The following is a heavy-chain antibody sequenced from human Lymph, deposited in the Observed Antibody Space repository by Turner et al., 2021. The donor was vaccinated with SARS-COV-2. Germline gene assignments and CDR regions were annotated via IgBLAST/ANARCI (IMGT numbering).Heavy chain of an antibody. D-gene: IGHD1-1*01. Sequence: QVQLQGSGPGLVGPSETLSLTCTVSGGPLSSTSCRWIRQSPGRGREWIGYFYKIGSIDYNPTLRSRVTISVATSKNQLSLNLISVTAADTAVYYCARHQGSTSGYDHGMNVWGQGTAVIVSS. CDR1: GGPLSSTS. CDR3: ARHQGSTSGYDHGMNV. V-gene: IGHV4-59*08. J-gene: IGHJ6*02. CDR2: FYKIGSI.